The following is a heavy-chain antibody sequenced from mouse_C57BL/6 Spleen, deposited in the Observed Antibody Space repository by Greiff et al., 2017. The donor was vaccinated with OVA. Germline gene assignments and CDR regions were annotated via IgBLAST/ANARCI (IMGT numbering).Heavy chain of an antibody. CDR3: ARSGYDYGYFDY. CDR1: GYAFSSSW. D-gene: IGHD2-4*01. V-gene: IGHV1-82*01. CDR2: IYPGDGDT. Sequence: QVQLQQSGPELVKPGASVKISCKASGYAFSSSWMTWVKQRPGKGLEWIGRIYPGDGDTNYNGKFKGKATLTADKSSSTAYMQLSSLTSEDSAVCFCARSGYDYGYFDYWGQGTTLTVSS. J-gene: IGHJ2*01.